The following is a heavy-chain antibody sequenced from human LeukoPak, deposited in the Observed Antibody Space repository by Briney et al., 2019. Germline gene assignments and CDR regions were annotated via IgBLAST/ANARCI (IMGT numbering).Heavy chain of an antibody. J-gene: IGHJ6*02. CDR2: ISYDGSNK. CDR3: AKGGWDTAMGVSYYYYGMDV. Sequence: GGSLRLSCAASGFTFSSYGMHWVRQAPGKGLEWVAVISYDGSNKYYADSVKGRFTISRDSSKNTRYLQMNSLRAEDTAVYYCAKGGWDTAMGVSYYYYGMDVWGQGTTVTVSS. CDR1: GFTFSSYG. D-gene: IGHD5-18*01. V-gene: IGHV3-30*18.